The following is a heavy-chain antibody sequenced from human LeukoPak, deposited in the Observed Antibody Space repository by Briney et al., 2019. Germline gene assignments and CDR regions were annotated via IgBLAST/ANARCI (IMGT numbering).Heavy chain of an antibody. CDR3: ARVRLCSTNCYRYYYGMDV. CDR1: GFTFDDYA. V-gene: IGHV3-21*01. Sequence: GGSLRPSCAASGFTFDDYAMNWVRQAPGKGLEWVSSISSSSSHIYYADSVKGRFTISRDNAKNSLYLQMNSLRAEDTAVYYCARVRLCSTNCYRYYYGMDVWGQGTTVTVSS. D-gene: IGHD2-2*01. CDR2: ISSSSSHI. J-gene: IGHJ6*02.